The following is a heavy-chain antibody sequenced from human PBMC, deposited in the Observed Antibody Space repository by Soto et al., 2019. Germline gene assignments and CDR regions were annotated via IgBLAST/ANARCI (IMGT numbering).Heavy chain of an antibody. J-gene: IGHJ4*02. D-gene: IGHD4-17*01. CDR1: GGSISSSDYY. V-gene: IGHV4-31*03. Sequence: QVRLQESGPGLVKPSKTLSLTCTVSGGSISSSDYYWSWIRHHPGGRMEWLGYIHYSGNTYYDPPLKSRLTISVDTSKNQFSMNLSSVTAADTAVYYCARTPGGAPADYYFDYWGLGTLVTVSS. CDR2: IHYSGNT. CDR3: ARTPGGAPADYYFDY.